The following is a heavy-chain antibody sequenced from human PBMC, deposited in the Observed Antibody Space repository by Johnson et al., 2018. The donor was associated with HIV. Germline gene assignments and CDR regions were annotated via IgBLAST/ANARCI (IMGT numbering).Heavy chain of an antibody. J-gene: IGHJ3*02. CDR3: AKDWADQDSFDI. Sequence: VQLVESGGGLVQPGVSLRLSCAASRFTFRIYAMTWVRQAPGKGLEWVSSISADGDSTYYADSVKGRFTISRDNPKNTFYLQMNSLRAEDTAIYYCAKDWADQDSFDIWGQGTMVTVSS. V-gene: IGHV3-23*04. D-gene: IGHD3-16*01. CDR1: RFTFRIYA. CDR2: ISADGDST.